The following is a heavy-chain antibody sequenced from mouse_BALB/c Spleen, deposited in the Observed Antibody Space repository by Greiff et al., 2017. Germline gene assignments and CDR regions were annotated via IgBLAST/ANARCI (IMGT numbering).Heavy chain of an antibody. J-gene: IGHJ2*01. CDR1: GFNIKDTY. D-gene: IGHD2-1*01. CDR2: IDPANGNT. CDR3: ARSGGNSFDY. V-gene: IGHV14-3*02. Sequence: EVKLEESGAELVKPGASVKLSCTASGFNIKDTYMHWVKQRPEQGLEWIGRIDPANGNTKYDPKFQGKATITADTSSNTAYLQLSSLTSEDTAVYYCARSGGNSFDYWGQGTTLTVSS.